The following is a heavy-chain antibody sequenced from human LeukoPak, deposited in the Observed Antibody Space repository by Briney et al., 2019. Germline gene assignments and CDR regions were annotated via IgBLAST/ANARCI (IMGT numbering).Heavy chain of an antibody. CDR3: ARGGLRRDGYNLRY. D-gene: IGHD5-24*01. J-gene: IGHJ4*02. Sequence: ASEKVSCKASGYTFTSYDINWVRQATGQGLEWMGWMNPNSGNTGYAQKFQGRVTMTRNTSISTAYMELSSLRSEDTAVYYCARGGLRRDGYNLRYWGQGTLVTVSS. V-gene: IGHV1-8*01. CDR2: MNPNSGNT. CDR1: GYTFTSYD.